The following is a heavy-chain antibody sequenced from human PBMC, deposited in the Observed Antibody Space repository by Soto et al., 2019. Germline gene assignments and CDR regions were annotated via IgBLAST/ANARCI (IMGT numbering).Heavy chain of an antibody. CDR1: GGTFSSYA. CDR2: IIPIFGTA. D-gene: IGHD3-22*01. V-gene: IGHV1-69*13. Sequence: SVKVSCKASGGTFSSYAISWVRQAPGQGLEWMGGIIPIFGTANYAQKFQGRVTITADESTSTAYMELSSLSSEDAAIYYCARVGYYYDSSGSYYYYYYGMDVWGQGTTVTVSS. J-gene: IGHJ6*02. CDR3: ARVGYYYDSSGSYYYYYYGMDV.